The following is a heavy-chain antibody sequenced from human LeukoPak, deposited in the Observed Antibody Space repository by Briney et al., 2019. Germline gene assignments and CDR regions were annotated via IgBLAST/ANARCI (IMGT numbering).Heavy chain of an antibody. Sequence: TLSLTCAVSGGSISSGGYSWSWIRQPPGKGLEWIGYIYHSGSTYYNPSLKSRVTISVDRSKNQFSLKLSSVTAADTAVYYCARGGTLPTLSFDPWGQGTLVTVSS. V-gene: IGHV4-30-2*01. J-gene: IGHJ5*02. CDR2: IYHSGST. CDR3: ARGGTLPTLSFDP. D-gene: IGHD2-15*01. CDR1: GGSISSGGYS.